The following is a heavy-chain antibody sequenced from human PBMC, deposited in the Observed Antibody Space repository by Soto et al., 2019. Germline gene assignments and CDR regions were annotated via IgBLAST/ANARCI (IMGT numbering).Heavy chain of an antibody. D-gene: IGHD3-10*01. J-gene: IGHJ5*02. CDR3: VRQSTEGYRKNNWFAT. Sequence: EMKLVESGGGLVRPGGSIQLSCTASGFTFSAFPIHWVRQASGKGLEWVGRIRSRINGHATAYGESVTGRFTISRDDSRDTAYLQMTTLKIEDTAVYYCVRQSTEGYRKNNWFATWGQGTLVTVSS. CDR1: GFTFSAFP. CDR2: IRSRINGHAT. V-gene: IGHV3-73*02.